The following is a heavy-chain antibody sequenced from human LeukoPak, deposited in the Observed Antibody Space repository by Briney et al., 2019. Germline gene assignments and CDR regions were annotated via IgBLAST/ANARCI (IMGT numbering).Heavy chain of an antibody. D-gene: IGHD5-18*01. V-gene: IGHV4-34*01. J-gene: IGHJ6*03. CDR1: GGPFSGYY. CDR2: INHSGST. CDR3: ARIRQLWSNYYYYYMDV. Sequence: SETLSLTCAVYGGPFSGYYWSWIRQPPGKGLEWIGEINHSGSTNYNPSLKSRVTISVDTSKNQFSLKLSSVTAADTAVYYCARIRQLWSNYYYYYMDVWGKGTTVTVSS.